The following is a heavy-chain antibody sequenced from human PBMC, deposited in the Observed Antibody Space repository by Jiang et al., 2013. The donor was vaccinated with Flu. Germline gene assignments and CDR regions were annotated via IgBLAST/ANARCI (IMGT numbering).Heavy chain of an antibody. V-gene: IGHV4-59*11. CDR2: ISYGGRT. D-gene: IGHD3-22*01. CDR1: GGSINSHY. Sequence: CTVSGGSINSHYWSWIRQPPGKGLEWIAYISYGGRTNYNPSLRSRVTISIDTSRNQFSPEAELCDPLRTRPVYYCARVIRVITANAFDVWGQGTMVTVSS. J-gene: IGHJ3*01. CDR3: ARVIRVITANAFDV.